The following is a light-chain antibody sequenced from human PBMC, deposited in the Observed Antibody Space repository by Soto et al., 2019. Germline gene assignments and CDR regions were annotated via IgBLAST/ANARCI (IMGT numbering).Light chain of an antibody. J-gene: IGKJ4*01. CDR3: QQYHSWPLT. CDR2: GAS. CDR1: QNIGTN. V-gene: IGKV3-15*01. Sequence: EIVMTQSPVTLSVSPGERATLSCRASQNIGTNLAWYQQRPGQPPRLLISGASTRATGIPVRFDGGGSGTDFTLTISSLQSEDFAVFYCQQYHSWPLTFGGGTSLEIK.